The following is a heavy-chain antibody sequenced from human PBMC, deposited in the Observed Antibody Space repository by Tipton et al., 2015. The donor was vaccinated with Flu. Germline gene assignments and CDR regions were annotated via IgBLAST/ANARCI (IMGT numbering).Heavy chain of an antibody. CDR3: ASGGGYSSSWYLDY. D-gene: IGHD6-13*01. CDR2: IWYDGSNK. J-gene: IGHJ4*02. CDR1: GFTFSSYG. Sequence: RSLRLSCAASGFTFSSYGMHWVRQAPGKGLEWVAVIWYDGSNKYYADSVKGRFTISRDNSKNTLYLQMNSLRAEDTAVYYCASGGGYSSSWYLDYWGQGTLVTVSS. V-gene: IGHV3-33*08.